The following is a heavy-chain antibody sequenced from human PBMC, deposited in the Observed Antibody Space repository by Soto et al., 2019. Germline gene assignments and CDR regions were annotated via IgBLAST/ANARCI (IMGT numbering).Heavy chain of an antibody. CDR2: IIPIFGTA. CDR3: ASVPAEYGSGSYFYYYGMDV. CDR1: GGTFSSYA. Sequence: QVQLVQSGAEVKKPGSSVKVSCKASGGTFSSYAISWVRQAPGQGLEWMGGIIPIFGTANYAQKFQGRVTITADESTSTAYMELSSLRSEDTAVYYCASVPAEYGSGSYFYYYGMDVWGQGTTVTVSS. V-gene: IGHV1-69*01. D-gene: IGHD3-10*01. J-gene: IGHJ6*02.